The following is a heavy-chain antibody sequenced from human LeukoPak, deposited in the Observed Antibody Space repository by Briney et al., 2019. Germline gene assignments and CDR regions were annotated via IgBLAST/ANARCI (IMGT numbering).Heavy chain of an antibody. Sequence: PGGSLRLSCAASGFTFSSYSMNWVRQAPGKGLEWVSSISSSSSYIYYADSVKGRFTISRDNAKNSLYLQMNSLRAEDTAVYYCARESGGDTAFDPWGREPWSPSPQ. CDR2: ISSSSSYI. CDR1: GFTFSSYS. V-gene: IGHV3-21*01. J-gene: IGHJ5*02. CDR3: ARESGGDTAFDP. D-gene: IGHD1-26*01.